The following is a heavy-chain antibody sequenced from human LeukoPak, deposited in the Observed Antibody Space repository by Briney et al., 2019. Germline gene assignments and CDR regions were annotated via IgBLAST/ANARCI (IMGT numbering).Heavy chain of an antibody. CDR3: ARDDRELGTDGYYYYGMDV. Sequence: NAGGSLRLSCAASGFTFSSYAMSWVRQAPGKGLEWVSYISSSSSYTNYADSVKGRFTISRDNAKNSLYLQMNSLRAEDTAVYYCARDDRELGTDGYYYYGMDVWGQGTTVTVSS. CDR1: GFTFSSYA. D-gene: IGHD1-26*01. CDR2: ISSSSSYT. J-gene: IGHJ6*02. V-gene: IGHV3-21*05.